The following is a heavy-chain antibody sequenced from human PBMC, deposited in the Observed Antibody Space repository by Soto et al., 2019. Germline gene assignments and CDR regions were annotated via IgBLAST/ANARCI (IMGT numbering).Heavy chain of an antibody. V-gene: IGHV3-30*18. CDR2: ISYDGSNK. J-gene: IGHJ6*02. D-gene: IGHD1-26*01. CDR3: AKDSSGSRMDV. Sequence: SLRLSCAASGFTFSSYGMHWVRQAPGKGLEWVAVISYDGSNKYYADSVKGRFTISRDNSKNTLYLQMNSLRAEDTAVYYCAKDSSGSRMDVWGQGTTVTVSS. CDR1: GFTFSSYG.